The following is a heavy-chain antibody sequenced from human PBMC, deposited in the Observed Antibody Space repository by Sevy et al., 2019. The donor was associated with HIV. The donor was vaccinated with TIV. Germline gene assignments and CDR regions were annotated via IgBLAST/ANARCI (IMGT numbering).Heavy chain of an antibody. V-gene: IGHV4-34*01. CDR2: INHSGST. CDR1: GGSFSGYY. J-gene: IGHJ5*02. Sequence: SETLSLTCAVYGGSFSGYYWSWIRQPPGKGLEWIGEINHSGSTNYNPSLKSRVTISVDTSKNQFSLKLSSVTAADTAVYYCARDLTTMDWLDPWGQGTLVTVSS. D-gene: IGHD4-17*01. CDR3: ARDLTTMDWLDP.